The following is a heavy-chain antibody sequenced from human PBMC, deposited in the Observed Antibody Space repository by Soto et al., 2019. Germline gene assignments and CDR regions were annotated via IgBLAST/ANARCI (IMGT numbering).Heavy chain of an antibody. J-gene: IGHJ4*02. CDR1: GDSVSSNSAA. CDR2: TYYRSKWYN. CDR3: ARASGYCSGGSCGRSYFDY. Sequence: PSQTLSLTCVISGDSVSSNSAAWNWIRQSPSRGLEWLGRTYYRSKWYNDYAVSVKSRITINPDTSKNQFSLQLNSVTPEDTAVYYCARASGYCSGGSCGRSYFDYWGQGTLVTVSS. V-gene: IGHV6-1*01. D-gene: IGHD2-15*01.